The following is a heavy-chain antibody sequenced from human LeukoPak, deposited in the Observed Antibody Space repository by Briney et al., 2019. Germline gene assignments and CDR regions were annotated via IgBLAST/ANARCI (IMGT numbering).Heavy chain of an antibody. J-gene: IGHJ5*02. CDR2: IIPIFGTA. Sequence: GASVKVSCKASGGTFSSYAISWVRQAPGQGLEWMGGIIPIFGTANYAQKFQGRVTITADESTSTAYMELSSLRSEDTAVYYCARSEYKTGTTNRFDPWGQGTLVTVSS. CDR3: ARSEYKTGTTNRFDP. V-gene: IGHV1-69*13. CDR1: GGTFSSYA. D-gene: IGHD1-7*01.